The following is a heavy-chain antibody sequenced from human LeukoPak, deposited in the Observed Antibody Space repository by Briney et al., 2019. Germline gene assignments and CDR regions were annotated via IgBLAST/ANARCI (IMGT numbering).Heavy chain of an antibody. Sequence: PGGALRLSCAASGFTFSSFAMIWVRQPPGKGLEWVSSIFSSGGEIHYADFVRGRFTISRDNSKSTLSLQMNSLRAEDTAIYYCATYRQVLLPFESWGQGTLVTVSS. V-gene: IGHV3-23*01. J-gene: IGHJ4*02. CDR2: IFSSGGEI. CDR1: GFTFSSFA. CDR3: ATYRQVLLPFES. D-gene: IGHD2-8*02.